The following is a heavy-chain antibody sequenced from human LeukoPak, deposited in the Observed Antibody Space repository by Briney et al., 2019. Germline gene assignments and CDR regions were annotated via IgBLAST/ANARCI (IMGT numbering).Heavy chain of an antibody. D-gene: IGHD4-17*01. CDR1: GYSFTSYW. CDR3: ARGRTNDYCDENAFDI. Sequence: GASVKISCKGSGYSFTSYWIGWVRQMPGKGLEWMGIIYPGDSDTRYSPSFQGQVTISADKSISTAYLQWSSLKASDTAMYYCARGRTNDYCDENAFDIWGQGTMVTVSS. J-gene: IGHJ3*02. CDR2: IYPGDSDT. V-gene: IGHV5-51*01.